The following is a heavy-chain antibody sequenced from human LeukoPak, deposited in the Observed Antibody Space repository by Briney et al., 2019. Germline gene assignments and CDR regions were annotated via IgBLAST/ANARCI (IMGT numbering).Heavy chain of an antibody. CDR3: ARVGHGFYGDYIDY. CDR1: GYTFTGYY. J-gene: IGHJ4*02. CDR2: INPNSGGT. Sequence: ASVKVSCEASGYTFTGYYMHWVRQAPGQGLEWMGWINPNSGGTNYAQKFQGRVTMTRDTSISTAYMELSRLRSDDTAVYYCARVGHGFYGDYIDYWGQGTLVTVSS. D-gene: IGHD4-17*01. V-gene: IGHV1-2*02.